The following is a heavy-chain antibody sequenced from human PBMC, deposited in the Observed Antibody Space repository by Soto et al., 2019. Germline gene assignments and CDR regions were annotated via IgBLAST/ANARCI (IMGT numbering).Heavy chain of an antibody. V-gene: IGHV4-31*03. CDR1: GGSISSGGYY. J-gene: IGHJ4*02. CDR3: ARGDDYYDSNNYYIFFDY. D-gene: IGHD3-22*01. CDR2: IYNSGST. Sequence: HSETLSLTCTVSGGSISSGGYYWSWIRQHPGKGLEWIGYIYNSGSTYYNPSLKSRVTISVDTSKNQFSLKLSSVTAADTAVYYCARGDDYYDSNNYYIFFDYWGQGTLVTV.